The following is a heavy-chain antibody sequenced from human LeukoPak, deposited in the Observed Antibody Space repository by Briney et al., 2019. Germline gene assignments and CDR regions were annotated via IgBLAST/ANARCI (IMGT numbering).Heavy chain of an antibody. CDR3: ARNSAYSTSSGVNL. Sequence: SETLSLTYVVYGGSFGGYYWTWIRQPPGKGLEWIGEINDGGSTNYNPSLKSRVIISIDTSKKQFSLKLNSVTAADTAVYYCARNSAYSTSSGVNLWGQGTLVTVSS. CDR1: GGSFGGYY. J-gene: IGHJ4*02. CDR2: INDGGST. V-gene: IGHV4-34*01. D-gene: IGHD6-6*01.